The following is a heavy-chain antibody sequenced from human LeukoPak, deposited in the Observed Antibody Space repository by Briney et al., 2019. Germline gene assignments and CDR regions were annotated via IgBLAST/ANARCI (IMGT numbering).Heavy chain of an antibody. V-gene: IGHV4-30-4*01. J-gene: IGHJ4*02. Sequence: TLSLTCTVSGGSISSGDYYWSWIRQPPGKGLEWIGYIYYSGSTYYNPSLKSRVTISVDTSKNQFSLKLSSVTAADTAVYYCARDGDYYDSTNELWGQGTLVTVSS. CDR1: GGSISSGDYY. CDR3: ARDGDYYDSTNEL. D-gene: IGHD3-22*01. CDR2: IYYSGST.